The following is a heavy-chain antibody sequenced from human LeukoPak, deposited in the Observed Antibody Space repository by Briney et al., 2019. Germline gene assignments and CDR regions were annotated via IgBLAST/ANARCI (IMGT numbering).Heavy chain of an antibody. Sequence: AGGSLRLSCTASGFTFGDYAMSWVRQAPGKGLEWVGFIRSKAYGGTTEYAASVKGRFTISRDDSKSIAYLQMNSLKTEDTAVYYCTRGGLREWFDPWGQGTLVTVSS. CDR1: GFTFGDYA. CDR2: IRSKAYGGTT. V-gene: IGHV3-49*04. D-gene: IGHD3-16*01. CDR3: TRGGLREWFDP. J-gene: IGHJ5*02.